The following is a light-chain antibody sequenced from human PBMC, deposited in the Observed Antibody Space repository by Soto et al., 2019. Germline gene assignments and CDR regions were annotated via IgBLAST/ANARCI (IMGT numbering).Light chain of an antibody. CDR2: EVS. J-gene: IGLJ1*01. CDR1: SSDVGAYNY. V-gene: IGLV2-14*01. Sequence: QSVLTQPASVSGSPGQSITISCTGTSSDVGAYNYVSWYQQHPGKAPKLLIFEVSSRPSGVSNRFSGSKSGSTASLNISGLQAQEEAEYSSRSYAASETLCVFGTGTKVTVL. CDR3: RSYAASETLCV.